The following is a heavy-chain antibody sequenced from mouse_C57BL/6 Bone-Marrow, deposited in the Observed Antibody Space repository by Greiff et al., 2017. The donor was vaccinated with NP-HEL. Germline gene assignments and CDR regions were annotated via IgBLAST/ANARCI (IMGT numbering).Heavy chain of an antibody. V-gene: IGHV1-26*01. CDR1: GYTFTDYY. D-gene: IGHD1-1*02. J-gene: IGHJ4*01. Sequence: VQLQQSGPELVKPGASVKISCKASGYTFTDYYMNWVKTSHGKSLEWIGDINPNNGGTRYNQKFKGKATLTVDKSSSTAYMELRSLTSEDFAVYYCARYGRVAMYYWGQGTSVTVSS. CDR2: INPNNGGT. CDR3: ARYGRVAMYY.